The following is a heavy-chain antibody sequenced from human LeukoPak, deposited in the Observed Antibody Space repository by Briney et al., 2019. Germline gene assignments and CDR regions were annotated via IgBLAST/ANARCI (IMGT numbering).Heavy chain of an antibody. D-gene: IGHD2-2*01. Sequence: ASVKVSCKVSGYTFTDYYMHWVQQAAGKGLEWMGLVHPEDGETIYAEKFQGRVTITADTSTDTAHMEMGSLRSEDTAGDYCGTDRRYSSRTSCYSLYFRCWRQGSMATASS. CDR3: GTDRRYSSRTSCYSLYFRC. CDR2: VHPEDGET. J-gene: IGHJ4*02. V-gene: IGHV1-69-2*01. CDR1: GYTFTDYY.